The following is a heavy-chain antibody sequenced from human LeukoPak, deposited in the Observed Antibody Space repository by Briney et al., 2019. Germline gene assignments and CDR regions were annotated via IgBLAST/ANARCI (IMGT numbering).Heavy chain of an antibody. Sequence: ASVNVSCKASGYTFTGYYMHWVRQAPGQGLEWMGWINPNSGGTNYAQKFQGRVTMTRDTSISTAYMELSRLRSDDTAVYYCARGNVAQNWNWNYWGQGTLVTVSS. CDR1: GYTFTGYY. D-gene: IGHD1-7*01. CDR3: ARGNVAQNWNWNY. J-gene: IGHJ4*02. CDR2: INPNSGGT. V-gene: IGHV1-2*02.